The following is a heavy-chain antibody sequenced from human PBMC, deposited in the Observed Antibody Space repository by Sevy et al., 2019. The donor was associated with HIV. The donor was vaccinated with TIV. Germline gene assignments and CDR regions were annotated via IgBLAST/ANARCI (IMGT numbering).Heavy chain of an antibody. V-gene: IGHV3-11*01. D-gene: IGHD3-3*01. CDR1: GFTFSDYY. J-gene: IGHJ4*02. CDR2: ISSSGSTI. CDR3: ARGATRVPYYFDY. Sequence: GGSPRLSCAASGFTFSDYYMSWIRQAPGKGLEWVSYISSSGSTIYYADSVKGRFTISRDNAKNSLYLQMNSLRAEDTAVYYCARGATRVPYYFDYWGQGTLVTVSS.